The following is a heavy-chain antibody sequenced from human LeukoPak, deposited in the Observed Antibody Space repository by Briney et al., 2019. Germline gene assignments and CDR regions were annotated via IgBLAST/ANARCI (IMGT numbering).Heavy chain of an antibody. CDR1: GFTFSSYW. CDR3: ARGLNTSPGIDY. D-gene: IGHD3-16*01. Sequence: RGSLRRSCAASGFTFSSYWIKWVRQAPRKGLEWVANIKEDGSQKYYVESVKGRFTVSRDNAKNSVYLQVSSLRDADTGVYYCARGLNTSPGIDYWGQGTLVTVSS. V-gene: IGHV3-7*02. J-gene: IGHJ4*02. CDR2: IKEDGSQK.